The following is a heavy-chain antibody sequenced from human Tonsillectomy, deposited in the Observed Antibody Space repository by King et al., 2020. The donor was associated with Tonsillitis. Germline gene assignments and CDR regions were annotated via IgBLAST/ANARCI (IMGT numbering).Heavy chain of an antibody. V-gene: IGHV1-2*02. CDR2: INPSSGGT. CDR1: GYTFTDYY. Sequence: QLVQSGAEVKKPGASVKVSCKASGYTFTDYYIHWVRQAPGQGLEWMGWINPSSGGTNYAQKFQGTVTMTRDTSISTAYMEVSSLTSDDTAVYYCARDLLEAVAVYFFASXGQGTLVTVSS. CDR3: ARDLLEAVAVYFFAS. D-gene: IGHD6-19*01. J-gene: IGHJ5*01.